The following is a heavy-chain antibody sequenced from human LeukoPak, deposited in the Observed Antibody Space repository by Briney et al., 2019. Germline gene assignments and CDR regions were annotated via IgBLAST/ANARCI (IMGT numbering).Heavy chain of an antibody. V-gene: IGHV1-69*04. D-gene: IGHD6-13*01. CDR3: AREVAAAGSDY. Sequence: ASVKVSCKASGGTFSSYTISWVRQAPGQGLECMGRIIPILGIANYAQKFQGRVTITADKSTSTAYMELSSLRSEDTAVYYCAREVAAAGSDYWGQGTLVTVSS. CDR2: IIPILGIA. J-gene: IGHJ4*02. CDR1: GGTFSSYT.